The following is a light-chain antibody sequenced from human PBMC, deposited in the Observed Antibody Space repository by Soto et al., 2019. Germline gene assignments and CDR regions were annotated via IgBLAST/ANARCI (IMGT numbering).Light chain of an antibody. J-gene: IGKJ1*01. CDR1: QTISSY. Sequence: DLQMTQSPSSLSASVGDRVTMTCRASQTISSYLNWYQQKPGKAPNLLIYAASSLQSGVPSRFSGSGSGTDFTLTINSLQPEDVAIYYCQQTYSTPRTFGQGTKVEI. CDR2: AAS. V-gene: IGKV1-39*01. CDR3: QQTYSTPRT.